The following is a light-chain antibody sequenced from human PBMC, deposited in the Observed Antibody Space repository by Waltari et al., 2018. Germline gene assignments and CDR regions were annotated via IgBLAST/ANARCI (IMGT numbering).Light chain of an antibody. Sequence: DIQMTQSPSSLSASVGDRVTITCRASQGISNFLAWYQQKSGKVPKLLIYAASTLQSVVPSRFSGSGSGTDFTLTISSLQPEDVATYYCQKYNGAPWTFGQGTKVEIK. J-gene: IGKJ1*01. V-gene: IGKV1-27*01. CDR3: QKYNGAPWT. CDR2: AAS. CDR1: QGISNF.